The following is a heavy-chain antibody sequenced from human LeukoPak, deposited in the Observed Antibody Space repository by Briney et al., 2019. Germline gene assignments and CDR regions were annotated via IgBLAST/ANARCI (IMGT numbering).Heavy chain of an antibody. D-gene: IGHD6-13*01. CDR3: ARSAGRRYSSSWYETYYFDY. Sequence: GGSLQISGQGSGSPFTSYWVGGGRQVPGKGREWMGIIYPGDSDTRYSPSFQGQVTISADKSISTAYLQWSSLKASDTAMYYCARSAGRRYSSSWYETYYFDYWGQGTLVTVSS. CDR1: GSPFTSYW. J-gene: IGHJ4*02. V-gene: IGHV5-51*01. CDR2: IYPGDSDT.